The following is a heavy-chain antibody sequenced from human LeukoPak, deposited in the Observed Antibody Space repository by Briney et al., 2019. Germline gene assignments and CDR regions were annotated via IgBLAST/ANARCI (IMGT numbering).Heavy chain of an antibody. V-gene: IGHV4-34*01. CDR1: GGSFSGYY. J-gene: IGHJ5*02. CDR2: INHSGST. D-gene: IGHD5-12*01. CDR3: ARGEPTIPPPPFDP. Sequence: SETLSLTCAVYGGSFSGYYWSWIRQPPGKGLEWIGEINHSGSTNYNPSLKSRVTISVDTSKNQFSLKLSSVTAADTAVYYCARGEPTIPPPPFDPWGQGTLVTVSS.